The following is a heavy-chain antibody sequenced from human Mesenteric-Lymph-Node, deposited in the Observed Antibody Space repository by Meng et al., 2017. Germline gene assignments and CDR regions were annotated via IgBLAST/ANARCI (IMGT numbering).Heavy chain of an antibody. CDR2: IATDGAT. D-gene: IGHD3-10*01. Sequence: GESLKISCAASGFTFNSHVMNWVRQAPRKGPEWVSSIATDGATYYADSVSRLFTISRDNSKNTLYLQMNRLRTEDTAIYYCVDGVYRWGHGTLVTVSS. CDR3: VDGVYR. V-gene: IGHV3-23*01. CDR1: GFTFNSHV. J-gene: IGHJ5*02.